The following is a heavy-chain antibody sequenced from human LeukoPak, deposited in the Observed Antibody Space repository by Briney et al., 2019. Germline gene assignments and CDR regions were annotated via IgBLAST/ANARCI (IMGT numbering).Heavy chain of an antibody. CDR2: ISYDGSNK. D-gene: IGHD2-2*01. J-gene: IGHJ6*02. Sequence: GGSLRLSCAASGFTFSSYGMHWVRQAPGKGLEWVAVISYDGSNKYYADSVKGRFTISRDNSKNTLYLQMNSLRAEDTAVYYCVKDLYCSSTSCYDPYYYYYGMDVWGQGTTVTVSS. CDR3: VKDLYCSSTSCYDPYYYYYGMDV. V-gene: IGHV3-30*18. CDR1: GFTFSSYG.